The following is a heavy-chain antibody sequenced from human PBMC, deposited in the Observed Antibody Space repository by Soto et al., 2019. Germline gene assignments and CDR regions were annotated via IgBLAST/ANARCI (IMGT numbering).Heavy chain of an antibody. CDR1: GGSISSYY. V-gene: IGHV4-59*08. D-gene: IGHD5-18*01. Sequence: SETLSLTCTVSGGSISSYYWSWIRQPPGKGLEWIGYIYYSGSTNYNPSLKSRVTISVDTSKNQFSLKLSSVTAADTAVYYCARLLSYERGYSYGYFYYYYMDVWGKGTTVTVSS. CDR3: ARLLSYERGYSYGYFYYYYMDV. CDR2: IYYSGST. J-gene: IGHJ6*03.